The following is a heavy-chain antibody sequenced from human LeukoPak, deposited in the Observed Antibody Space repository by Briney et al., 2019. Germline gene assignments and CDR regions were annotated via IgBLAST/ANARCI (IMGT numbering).Heavy chain of an antibody. CDR1: GFSFSTYA. J-gene: IGHJ6*02. Sequence: GGSLRLSCAASGFSFSTYAMTWVRQAPGKGPEWVSSISGSGSYVYYADSVKGRFTISRDNPKKTLYLQLNSLRVEDTAVYYCAKDPGEYLYYVKDVWGQGTTVTVSS. CDR3: AKDPGEYLYYVKDV. CDR2: ISGSGSYV. D-gene: IGHD3-10*01. V-gene: IGHV3-23*01.